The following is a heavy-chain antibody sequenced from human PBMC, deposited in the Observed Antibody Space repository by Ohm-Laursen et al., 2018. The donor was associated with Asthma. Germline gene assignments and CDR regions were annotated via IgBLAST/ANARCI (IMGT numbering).Heavy chain of an antibody. J-gene: IGHJ4*02. CDR3: ARGEYYDSSGYPDY. CDR1: GYTFTSYD. Sequence: ASVKVSCKASGYTFTSYDINWVRQAPGQGLEWMGWISAYNGNTNYAQKLQGRVTMTTDTSTSTAYMELRSLRSDDTAVYYCARGEYYDSSGYPDYWGQGTLVTVSS. D-gene: IGHD3-22*01. V-gene: IGHV1-18*01. CDR2: ISAYNGNT.